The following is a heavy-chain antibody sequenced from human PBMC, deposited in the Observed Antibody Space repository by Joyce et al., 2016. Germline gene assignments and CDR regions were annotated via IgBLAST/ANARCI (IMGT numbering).Heavy chain of an antibody. CDR3: ARVHFGSGTFYFYYLDV. V-gene: IGHV4-59*01. D-gene: IGHD3-10*01. CDR2: VDHTGTT. CDR1: CASISDSY. J-gene: IGHJ6*03. Sequence: QVELQESGPGLVKPSETLSLTCTVSCASISDSYWPWVRQSPGRGLEWVGYVDHTGTTNYSPSLKSRVTILRDTSKNQFSLKLTSVTAADTAVYYCARVHFGSGTFYFYYLDVWGKGTSVIVSS.